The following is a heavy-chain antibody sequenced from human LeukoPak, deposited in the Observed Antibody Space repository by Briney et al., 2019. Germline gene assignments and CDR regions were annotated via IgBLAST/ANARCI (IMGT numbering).Heavy chain of an antibody. D-gene: IGHD1-7*01. Sequence: ASVKVSCKASGYTFTSYGITWVRQAPGQGLEWMGWINPNSGGTNYAQKFQGRVTMTRDTSISTAYMELSRLRSDDTAVYYCARADNWNYGEFDYWGQGTLVTVSS. CDR2: INPNSGGT. V-gene: IGHV1-2*02. CDR3: ARADNWNYGEFDY. J-gene: IGHJ4*02. CDR1: GYTFTSYG.